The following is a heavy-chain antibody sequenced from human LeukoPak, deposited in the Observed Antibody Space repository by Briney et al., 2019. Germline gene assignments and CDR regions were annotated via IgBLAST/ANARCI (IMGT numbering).Heavy chain of an antibody. CDR3: ARHNGIAVVHFDY. V-gene: IGHV4-39*01. CDR1: GGSISSSSYY. J-gene: IGHJ4*02. D-gene: IGHD6-19*01. CDR2: IYYSGST. Sequence: SETLSLICTVSGGSISSSSYYWGWIRQPPGKGLEWIGSIYYSGSTYYNPSLKSRVTISVDTSKNQFSLKLSSVTAADTAVYYCARHNGIAVVHFDYWGQGTLVTVSS.